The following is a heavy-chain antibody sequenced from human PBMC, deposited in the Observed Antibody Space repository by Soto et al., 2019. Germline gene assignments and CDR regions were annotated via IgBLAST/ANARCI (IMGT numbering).Heavy chain of an antibody. D-gene: IGHD1-26*01. CDR2: IYDSGRA. CDR1: GVSIDTYY. V-gene: IGHV4-59*01. CDR3: ARHGGSYSLNS. Sequence: SETLSLTCTVSGVSIDTYYWSWIRQPPGNGLEWIGYIYDSGRANYNPSLKSRVTISVDTSKNHFSLKLSSVTAADTAVYYCARHGGSYSLNSRGQGTLVTVSS. J-gene: IGHJ5*01.